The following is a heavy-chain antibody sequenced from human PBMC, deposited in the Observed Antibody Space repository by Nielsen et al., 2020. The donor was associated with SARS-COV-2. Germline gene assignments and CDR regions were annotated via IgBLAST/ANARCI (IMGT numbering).Heavy chain of an antibody. V-gene: IGHV4-34*01. CDR3: ARGQGYCSGGSCSDY. CDR1: GGSFSGYY. J-gene: IGHJ4*02. D-gene: IGHD2-15*01. Sequence: SETLSLTCAVYGGSFSGYYWTWIRQPPGKGLEWIGEINHSGSTNYNPSLKSRVTISVDTSNNQFSLNLSSVTAADTAVYYCARGQGYCSGGSCSDYWGQGTLVTVSS. CDR2: INHSGST.